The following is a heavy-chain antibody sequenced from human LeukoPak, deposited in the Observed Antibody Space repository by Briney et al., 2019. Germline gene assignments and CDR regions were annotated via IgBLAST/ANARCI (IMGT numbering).Heavy chain of an antibody. D-gene: IGHD3-10*01. V-gene: IGHV1-8*01. CDR3: ARSYGSGTPYYYYGMDV. CDR1: GYTFTSYD. Sequence: ASVKVSCKASGYTFTSYDINWVRQATGQGLEWMGWKNPNSGNTGYAQKFQGRVTMTRNTSISTAYMELSSLRSEDTAVYYCARSYGSGTPYYYYGMDVWGQGTTVTVSS. CDR2: KNPNSGNT. J-gene: IGHJ6*02.